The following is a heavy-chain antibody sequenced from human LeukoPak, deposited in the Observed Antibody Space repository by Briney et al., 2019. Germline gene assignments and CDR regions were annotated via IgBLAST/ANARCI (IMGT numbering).Heavy chain of an antibody. D-gene: IGHD3-10*01. Sequence: ASVKVSCKASGYTFTSHGISWVRQAPGQGLEWMGWTSTYNGNTNYAQKLQGRVTMTTDTSTSTAYMELRSLRSDDTAVYYCARVWFTASSHDYWGQGTLVTVSS. CDR3: ARVWFTASSHDY. J-gene: IGHJ4*02. CDR1: GYTFTSHG. CDR2: TSTYNGNT. V-gene: IGHV1-18*01.